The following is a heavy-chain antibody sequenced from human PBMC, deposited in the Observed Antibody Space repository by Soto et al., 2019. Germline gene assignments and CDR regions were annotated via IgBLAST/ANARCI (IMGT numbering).Heavy chain of an antibody. V-gene: IGHV1-46*01. J-gene: IGHJ4*02. D-gene: IGHD3-22*01. CDR1: GYTFTDYY. Sequence: ASVKVSCKASGYTFTDYYIHWVRQAPGQGLEWMGIINPSSGSTSYSQKFQGRVPMTGDTSTSTVYMELSRLTSEDTAIYYCARMGGRYESTGPDYWGQGTLVTVSS. CDR2: INPSSGST. CDR3: ARMGGRYESTGPDY.